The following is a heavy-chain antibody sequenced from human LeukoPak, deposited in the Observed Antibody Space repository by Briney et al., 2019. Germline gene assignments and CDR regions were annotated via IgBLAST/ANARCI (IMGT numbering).Heavy chain of an antibody. Sequence: AGSLRLSCAASGFTFSSYSMNWVRHAPGKGLQWISYISTSTSTIYYADSLRGRITISRDNTKTSLYKQMSSLRAEDTAVYYCAREGFLTRLSSGDAFDIWGQGTMVTASS. CDR2: ISTSTSTI. J-gene: IGHJ3*02. CDR3: AREGFLTRLSSGDAFDI. V-gene: IGHV3-48*04. D-gene: IGHD3-9*01. CDR1: GFTFSSYS.